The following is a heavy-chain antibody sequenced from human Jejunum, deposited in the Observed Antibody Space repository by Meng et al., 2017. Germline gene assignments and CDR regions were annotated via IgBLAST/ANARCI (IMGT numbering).Heavy chain of an antibody. CDR3: AKLVSY. CDR2: ITGSAGST. Sequence: GGSLRLSCAASGFTFSNDAMSWVRQAPGKGLEWVSTITGSAGSTYYADSVKGRFTISRDNSKNTVYLQMNSLRAEDTAVYYCAKLVSYWGQGTLVTVPQ. V-gene: IGHV3-23*01. D-gene: IGHD2-8*01. CDR1: GFTFSNDA. J-gene: IGHJ4*02.